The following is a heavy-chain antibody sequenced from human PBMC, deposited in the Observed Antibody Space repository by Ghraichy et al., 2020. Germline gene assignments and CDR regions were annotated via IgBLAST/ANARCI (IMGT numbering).Heavy chain of an antibody. D-gene: IGHD6-19*01. CDR1: GFTFSSYS. J-gene: IGHJ4*02. V-gene: IGHV3-21*01. Sequence: GGSLRLSCAASGFTFSSYSMNWVRQAPGKGLEWVSSISSSSSYIYYADSVKGRFTISRDNAKNSLYLQMNSLRAEDTAVYYCARDWGIAVAGTGYFDYWGQGTLVTVSS. CDR2: ISSSSSYI. CDR3: ARDWGIAVAGTGYFDY.